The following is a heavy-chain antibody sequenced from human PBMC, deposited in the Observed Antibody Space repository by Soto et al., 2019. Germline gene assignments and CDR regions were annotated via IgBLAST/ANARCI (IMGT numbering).Heavy chain of an antibody. Sequence: QVQLQESGPGLVKPSETLSLTCTVSGGSVSSSTYFWSWIRQPPGKVLEWIGYISYTGSTKYNASLKSRVTISVDTSQNHFSLRLSSVTAADTAVYYCTRGGAADYFDYWGQGTLVTVAS. CDR3: TRGGAADYFDY. CDR2: ISYTGST. J-gene: IGHJ4*02. V-gene: IGHV4-61*03. D-gene: IGHD3-16*01. CDR1: GGSVSSSTYF.